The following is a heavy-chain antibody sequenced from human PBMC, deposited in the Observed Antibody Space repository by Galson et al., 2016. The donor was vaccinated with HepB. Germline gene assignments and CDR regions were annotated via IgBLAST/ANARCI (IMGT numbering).Heavy chain of an antibody. J-gene: IGHJ6*04. V-gene: IGHV3-48*02. Sequence: SLRLSCATSGFRLGDYGMNWFRQAPGKGLEWVSYISSSSSTIYYADSVKGRFTISRDNAKNSLYLQMNSLRDEDTAVYYCARVTIFEGATHYYYGMDVWGTGTTVTVSS. CDR2: ISSSSSTI. CDR3: ARVTIFEGATHYYYGMDV. D-gene: IGHD3-3*01. CDR1: GFRLGDYG.